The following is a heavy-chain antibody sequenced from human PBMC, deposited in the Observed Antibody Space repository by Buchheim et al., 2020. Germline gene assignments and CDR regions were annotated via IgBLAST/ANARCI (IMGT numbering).Heavy chain of an antibody. D-gene: IGHD5-12*01. CDR3: AGHVDIVAPLWYFDY. J-gene: IGHJ4*02. CDR1: GGSISSSSYY. CDR2: IYYSGST. Sequence: QLQLQESGPGLVTPSETLSLTCTVSGGSISSSSYYWGWIRQPPGKGLEWIGCIYYSGSTYYNPSLKSRVTLSVDTSKTQFALKLSSVTAADTAVYYCAGHVDIVAPLWYFDYWGQGTL. V-gene: IGHV4-39*01.